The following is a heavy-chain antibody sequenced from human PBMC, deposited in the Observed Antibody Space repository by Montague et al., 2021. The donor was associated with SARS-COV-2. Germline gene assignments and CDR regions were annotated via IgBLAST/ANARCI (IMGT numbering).Heavy chain of an antibody. J-gene: IGHJ6*02. D-gene: IGHD3-3*01. V-gene: IGHV4-61*01. Sequence: ETLSLTCIVSGGSVSSGSYDWSWIRQPPGKGLEWIGYIYYSGSTNYNPSLKSRVTISVDTSKNQFSLKLSSVTAADTAVYYCARDPWRITIFGVVTRYGMDVWGQGTTVTVSS. CDR2: IYYSGST. CDR3: ARDPWRITIFGVVTRYGMDV. CDR1: GGSVSSGSYD.